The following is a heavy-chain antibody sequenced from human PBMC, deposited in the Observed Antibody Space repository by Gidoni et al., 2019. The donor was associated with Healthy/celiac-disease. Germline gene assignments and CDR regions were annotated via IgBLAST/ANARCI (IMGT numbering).Heavy chain of an antibody. CDR3: ATGIQWALPGFDY. J-gene: IGHJ4*02. V-gene: IGHV4-59*01. Sequence: QVQLQESGPGLVKPSETLSRTCTVTGGSIRSYYWSWIRQPPGKGLEWIGYIYYSGSTNYNPSLKSRVTISVDTSKIQFSLKLRSVPAADTAVYYCATGIQWALPGFDYWGQGTLVTVSS. CDR1: GGSIRSYY. CDR2: IYYSGST. D-gene: IGHD1-26*01.